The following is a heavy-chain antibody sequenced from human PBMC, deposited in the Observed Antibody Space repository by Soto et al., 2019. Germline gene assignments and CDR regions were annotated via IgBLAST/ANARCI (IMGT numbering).Heavy chain of an antibody. J-gene: IGHJ5*02. CDR3: ARMASAGTLNWFDP. V-gene: IGHV1-8*02. Sequence: ASVKVSCKASGYTFINYDISWVRQATGQGLEWMGWMNPGSGKTGYANKFQGRVTMARDDSTSTAHLELSSLTSEDTAVYYCARMASAGTLNWFDPWGQGTQVTVSS. D-gene: IGHD6-13*01. CDR2: MNPGSGKT. CDR1: GYTFINYD.